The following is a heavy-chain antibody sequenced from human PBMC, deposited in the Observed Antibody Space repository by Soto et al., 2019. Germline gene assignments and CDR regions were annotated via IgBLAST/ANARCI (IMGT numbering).Heavy chain of an antibody. CDR2: INHSGNT. V-gene: IGHV4-34*01. Sequence: QVQLQQWGAGLLKPSETLSLACDVSGGSFSAYYWSWIRQPPGKGLEWIGEINHSGNTNYNPSLKRHVTISVDTSRNQFSLKLTSVTAADTAVYYCARSGHLFDYWGQGTLVTVSS. D-gene: IGHD3-10*01. CDR1: GGSFSAYY. J-gene: IGHJ4*02. CDR3: ARSGHLFDY.